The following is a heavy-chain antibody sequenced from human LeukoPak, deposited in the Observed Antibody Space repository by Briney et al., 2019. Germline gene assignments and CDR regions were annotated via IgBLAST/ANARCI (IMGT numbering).Heavy chain of an antibody. V-gene: IGHV3-7*01. J-gene: IGHJ4*02. CDR2: IKQDGSEK. CDR1: GFTLSRYW. D-gene: IGHD3-10*01. Sequence: GGSLRLSCAASGFTLSRYWMTWVRQAPGKGLEWVANIKQDGSEKYYVDSVKGRFTISRDNAKNSLYLQMNSLRAEDTAVYYCARVGGAYYGSGSYYSGYWGQGTLVTVSS. CDR3: ARVGGAYYGSGSYYSGY.